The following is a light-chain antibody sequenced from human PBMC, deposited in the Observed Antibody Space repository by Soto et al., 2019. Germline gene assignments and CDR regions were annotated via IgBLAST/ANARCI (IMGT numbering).Light chain of an antibody. CDR2: WAS. Sequence: DIVMTQSPDSLTVSLGERATINCKSSQSVLYSSINKNRLAWYQQKPGQPPKLLIYWASTRESGVPDRFGGSGSGTDFTLTISSLQAEDVAVYFCQQYSTTPLTFGGGTKVDIK. J-gene: IGKJ4*01. V-gene: IGKV4-1*01. CDR1: QSVLYSSINKNR. CDR3: QQYSTTPLT.